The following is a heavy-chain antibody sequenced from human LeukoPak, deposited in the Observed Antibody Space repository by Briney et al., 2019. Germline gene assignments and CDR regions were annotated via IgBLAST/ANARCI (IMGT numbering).Heavy chain of an antibody. J-gene: IGHJ4*02. Sequence: SETLSLTCAVYGGSFSGYYWTWIRQSPGKGLEWIGEISSGGNTNENPSLKSRVTISVDRSKNQFSLNLSSVTAADTAIYYCARGRNNYGANSEIGYWGQGTLVTVSS. D-gene: IGHD4-23*01. CDR3: ARGRNNYGANSEIGY. V-gene: IGHV4-34*01. CDR1: GGSFSGYY. CDR2: ISSGGNT.